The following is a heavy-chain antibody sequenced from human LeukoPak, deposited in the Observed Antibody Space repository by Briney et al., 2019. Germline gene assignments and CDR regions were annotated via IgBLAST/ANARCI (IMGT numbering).Heavy chain of an antibody. CDR2: ISAGGGST. V-gene: IGHV3-23*01. J-gene: IGHJ4*02. D-gene: IGHD3-10*01. CDR1: GFTFSSYA. CDR3: ANDGSGSYYPDY. Sequence: PGGSLRLSCAASGFTFSSYAMSWVRQAPGKGLEWVSSISAGGGSTYYADSVKGRFTISRDNSKNTLYLEMNSLRAEDTAVYYCANDGSGSYYPDYWGQGTLVSVSS.